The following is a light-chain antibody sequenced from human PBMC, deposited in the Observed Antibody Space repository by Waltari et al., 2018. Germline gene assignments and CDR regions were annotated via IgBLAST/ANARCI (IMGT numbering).Light chain of an antibody. J-gene: IGKJ4*01. CDR2: KAP. V-gene: IGKV1-5*03. CDR1: QSIGSW. Sequence: DSQTTQSPSTPPAHVAARVTITCRDSQSIGSWFAWYQQKPGKAPKCLIYKAPKLESGGPSRFSGSGSGTEFTLTISSLQPDDFATYYCQQYNDYSLTFGGGTKVEIK. CDR3: QQYNDYSLT.